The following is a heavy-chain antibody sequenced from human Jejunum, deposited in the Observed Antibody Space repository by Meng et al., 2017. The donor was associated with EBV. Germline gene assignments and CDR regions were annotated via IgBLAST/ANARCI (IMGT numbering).Heavy chain of an antibody. D-gene: IGHD3-3*01. CDR3: ARSGAIIGVQGAPDY. Sequence: VQLQSWGAGLLKPSHPLSLTCAVSGGSFGGYFWTWIRQAPGKGLEWIGEINQVGSTNYNPSLKSRVTISVDTSNIQFSLKVTSVTAADTAVYYCARSGAIIGVQGAPDYWGQGTLVTVSS. CDR2: INQVGST. J-gene: IGHJ4*02. V-gene: IGHV4-34*01. CDR1: GGSFGGYF.